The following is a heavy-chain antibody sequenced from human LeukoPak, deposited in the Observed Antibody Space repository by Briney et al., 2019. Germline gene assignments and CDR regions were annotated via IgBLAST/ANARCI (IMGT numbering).Heavy chain of an antibody. J-gene: IGHJ4*02. CDR2: IYSGGRT. Sequence: GGSLRLSCAASGFTFSNAWMSWVRQAPGKGLEWVSVIYSGGRTYYADSVKGRFTISRDNSKNTLYLQMNSLRAEDTAVYYCAGGSGFRTFFGYWGQGTLVTVSS. CDR1: GFTFSNAW. CDR3: AGGSGFRTFFGY. D-gene: IGHD3-10*01. V-gene: IGHV3-66*01.